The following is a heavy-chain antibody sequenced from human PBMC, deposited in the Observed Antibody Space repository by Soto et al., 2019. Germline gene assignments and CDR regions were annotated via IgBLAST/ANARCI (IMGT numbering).Heavy chain of an antibody. V-gene: IGHV4-59*01. CDR3: ARDRVDRFDY. Sequence: SSETLSLTCSVSWGSIISYYWSWIRQPPGKGLEWIGYIYYSGSTNYNPSLKSRVTILVDTSKNQFSLKLSSVTAADTAVYYCARDRVDRFDYWGQGSLVTVSS. CDR1: WGSIISYY. J-gene: IGHJ4*02. CDR2: IYYSGST. D-gene: IGHD3-22*01.